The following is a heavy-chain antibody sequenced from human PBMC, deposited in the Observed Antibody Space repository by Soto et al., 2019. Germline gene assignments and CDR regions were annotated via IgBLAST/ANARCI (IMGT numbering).Heavy chain of an antibody. Sequence: GSLRLCCAAAAFHFSRHWMTWVRQAPENGLEWVANIKQDGSETYYVDSVRGRFTISRDNAKNSLYLQMKSLTAEDTAVYYCASATCSGGSCYSFFGGRLDPWGPGTLAPVPS. CDR3: ASATCSGGSCYSFFGGRLDP. CDR1: AFHFSRHW. J-gene: IGHJ5*02. D-gene: IGHD2-15*01. CDR2: IKQDGSET. V-gene: IGHV3-7*01.